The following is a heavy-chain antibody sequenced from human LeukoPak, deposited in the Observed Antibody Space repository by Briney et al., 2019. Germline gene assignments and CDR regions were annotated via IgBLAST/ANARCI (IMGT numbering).Heavy chain of an antibody. D-gene: IGHD3-22*01. V-gene: IGHV4-34*01. CDR1: GGSFSGYY. J-gene: IGHJ4*02. CDR3: ARHAYFDTTGDYYCLDY. CDR2: INHSGST. Sequence: PSETLSLTCAVYGGSFSGYYWSWIRQPPGKGLEWIGEINHSGSTNYNPSLKSRVTISIDTSKNQFSLKLTSVTAADTAVYYCARHAYFDTTGDYYCLDYWGQGALVTVSS.